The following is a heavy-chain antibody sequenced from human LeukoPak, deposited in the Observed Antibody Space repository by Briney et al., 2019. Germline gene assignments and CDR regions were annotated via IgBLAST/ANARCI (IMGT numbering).Heavy chain of an antibody. D-gene: IGHD3-22*01. CDR2: MSSDGNAM. V-gene: IGHV3-30-3*01. J-gene: IGHJ4*02. Sequence: PGGSLRLSCAASGFTFTAYLIHWVRQAPGKGLEWVAVMSSDGNAMFYADSVKGRFTISRDNSKNTLYLQMNSLRAEDTAVYYCVRESEYYFDHSASFDYWGQGTPVTVSS. CDR3: VRESEYYFDHSASFDY. CDR1: GFTFTAYL.